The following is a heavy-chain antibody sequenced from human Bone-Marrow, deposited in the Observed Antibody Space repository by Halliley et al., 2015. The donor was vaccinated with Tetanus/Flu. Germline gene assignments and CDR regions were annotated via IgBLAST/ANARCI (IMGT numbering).Heavy chain of an antibody. CDR3: ARAVWPRLPPSLHYYAMAV. V-gene: IGHV4-34*01. CDR2: INHSGST. J-gene: IGHJ6*02. Sequence: TLSLTCAVYGESFSGYYWNWVRQPPGKGLEWIGEINHSGSTNYNPSLKSRVTISVDTSMNQLSLNLTSVTAAATAVYYCARAVWPRLPPSLHYYAMAVWGRGTTVTVSS. CDR1: GESFSGYY. D-gene: IGHD5-12*01.